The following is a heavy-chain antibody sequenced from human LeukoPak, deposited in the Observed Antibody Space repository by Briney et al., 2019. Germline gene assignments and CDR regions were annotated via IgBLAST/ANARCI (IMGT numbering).Heavy chain of an antibody. V-gene: IGHV1-69*05. D-gene: IGHD6-6*01. CDR2: IIPIFGTA. CDR1: GGTFSSYA. Sequence: SVKVSCTASGGTFSSYAISWVRQAPGQGLEWMGGIIPIFGTANYAQKFQGRVTITTDESTSTAYMELSSLRSEDTAVYYCARDSPRLRIAARPDPYYYYYYYMDVWGKGTTVTVSS. CDR3: ARDSPRLRIAARPDPYYYYYYYMDV. J-gene: IGHJ6*03.